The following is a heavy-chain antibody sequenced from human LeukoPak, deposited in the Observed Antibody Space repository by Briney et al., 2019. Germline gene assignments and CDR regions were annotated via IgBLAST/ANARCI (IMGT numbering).Heavy chain of an antibody. Sequence: PGGSLRLSCTTSGLTYSTSGFNWVRQAPGKGLEWVASIGPTGFDRYHADSIKGRFTISRDNANNFLYLQMDSLRAEDTAVYYCATETNGRHYDYWGQGTLLTVSS. CDR2: IGPTGFDR. J-gene: IGHJ4*02. CDR1: GLTYSTSG. V-gene: IGHV3-21*06. D-gene: IGHD1-14*01. CDR3: ATETNGRHYDY.